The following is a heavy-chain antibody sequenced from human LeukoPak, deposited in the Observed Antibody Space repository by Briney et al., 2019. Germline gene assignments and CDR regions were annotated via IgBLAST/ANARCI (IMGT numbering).Heavy chain of an antibody. CDR3: ARDSSGLNWFDP. V-gene: IGHV4-59*01. Sequence: NPSETLSLTCTVSGGSISSYYWSWIRQPPGKGLEWIGYIYYSGSTNYNPSLKSRVTISVDTSKNQFSPKLSSVTAADTAVYYCARDSSGLNWFDPWGQGTLVTVSS. D-gene: IGHD3-22*01. CDR1: GGSISSYY. CDR2: IYYSGST. J-gene: IGHJ5*02.